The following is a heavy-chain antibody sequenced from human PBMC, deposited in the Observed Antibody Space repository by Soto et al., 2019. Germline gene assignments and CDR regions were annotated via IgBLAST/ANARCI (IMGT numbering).Heavy chain of an antibody. J-gene: IGHJ1*01. V-gene: IGHV1-18*04. CDR3: ARVDYYDSSGYSQYLQH. Sequence: ASVKVSCKASGYTFTSYGISWVRQAPGQGLEWMGWISAYNGNTNYAQKLQGRVTMTTDPSTSTAYMELRSLRSDDTAVYYCARVDYYDSSGYSQYLQHWGQGTLVTVSS. CDR1: GYTFTSYG. D-gene: IGHD3-22*01. CDR2: ISAYNGNT.